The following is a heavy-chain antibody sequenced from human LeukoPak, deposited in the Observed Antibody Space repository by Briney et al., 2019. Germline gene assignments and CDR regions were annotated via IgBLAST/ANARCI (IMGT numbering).Heavy chain of an antibody. Sequence: SETLSLTCTVSGGSISSGDYYWSWIRQPPGKGLEWIGYIYYSGSTYYNPSLKSRVTISVDTSKNQFSLKLSSVTAADTAVYYCARGLAGWHDFWSGYRYFDLWGRGTLVTVSS. J-gene: IGHJ2*01. V-gene: IGHV4-30-4*08. D-gene: IGHD3-3*01. CDR3: ARGLAGWHDFWSGYRYFDL. CDR1: GGSISSGDYY. CDR2: IYYSGST.